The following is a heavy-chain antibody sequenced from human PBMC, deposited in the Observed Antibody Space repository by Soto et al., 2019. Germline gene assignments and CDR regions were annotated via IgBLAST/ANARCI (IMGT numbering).Heavy chain of an antibody. D-gene: IGHD5-12*01. V-gene: IGHV3-21*01. CDR2: ITRNSDI. CDR3: AKDQVEMATIHTYYFDY. Sequence: GGSLRLSCAASGFTFSSYSIHWVRQAPGKGLEWVSAITRNSDIYYADSVKGRFTISRDNAQNSVSLQMNSLRAEDTAVYYCAKDQVEMATIHTYYFDYWGQGTLVTVSS. CDR1: GFTFSSYS. J-gene: IGHJ4*02.